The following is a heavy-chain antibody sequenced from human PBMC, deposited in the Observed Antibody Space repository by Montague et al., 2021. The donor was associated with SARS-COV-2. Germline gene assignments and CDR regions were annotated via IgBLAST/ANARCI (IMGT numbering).Heavy chain of an antibody. V-gene: IGHV3-53*01. J-gene: IGHJ4*02. CDR1: GLTVSTNY. D-gene: IGHD6-19*01. CDR3: ARDRDSSGWFDY. CDR2: IYSGGST. Sequence: SLSLSFSASGLTVSTNYLTWVRQAPGRGLEWVSVIYSGGSTYYADSVKGRFTISRDNAKNSLYLQMNSLRAEDTAVYYCARDRDSSGWFDYWGQGTLVTVAA.